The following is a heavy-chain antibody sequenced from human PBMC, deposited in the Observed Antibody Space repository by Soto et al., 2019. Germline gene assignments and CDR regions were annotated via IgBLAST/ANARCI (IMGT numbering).Heavy chain of an antibody. V-gene: IGHV4-39*01. CDR2: IYYSGST. J-gene: IGHJ3*02. Sequence: LSLTCTVSGGSISSSSYYWGWIRQPPGKGLEWIGSIYYSGSTYYNPSLKSRVTISVDTSKNQFSLKLSSVTAADTAVYYCARLEDYVWGSYRSWAFDIWGQGTMVTVSS. CDR1: GGSISSSSYY. CDR3: ARLEDYVWGSYRSWAFDI. D-gene: IGHD3-16*02.